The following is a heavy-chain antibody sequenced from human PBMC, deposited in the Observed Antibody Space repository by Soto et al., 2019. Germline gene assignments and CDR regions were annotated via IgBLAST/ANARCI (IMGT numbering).Heavy chain of an antibody. D-gene: IGHD3-10*01. CDR2: ISYDGSNK. J-gene: IGHJ3*02. CDR3: ARDYGSGSYYNAFDI. V-gene: IGHV3-30*04. Sequence: GGSLRLSCAASGFTFSSYAMHWVRQAPGKGLEWVAVISYDGSNKYYADSVKGQFTISRDNSKNTLYLQMNSLRAEDTAVYYCARDYGSGSYYNAFDIWGQGTMVTVSS. CDR1: GFTFSSYA.